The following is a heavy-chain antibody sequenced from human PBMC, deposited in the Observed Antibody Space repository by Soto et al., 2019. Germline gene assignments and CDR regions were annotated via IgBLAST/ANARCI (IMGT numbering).Heavy chain of an antibody. Sequence: EVQLVETGGGLIQPGGSLRLSCAASGFTVSSNYMSWVRQAPGKGLEWVSVIYSGGSTYYADSVKGRFTISRDNSKNTLYLQMNSLRAEDTAVYYCARDRGGGYSLHDAFDIWGQGTMVTVSS. D-gene: IGHD2-21*01. CDR3: ARDRGGGYSLHDAFDI. CDR2: IYSGGST. CDR1: GFTVSSNY. J-gene: IGHJ3*02. V-gene: IGHV3-53*02.